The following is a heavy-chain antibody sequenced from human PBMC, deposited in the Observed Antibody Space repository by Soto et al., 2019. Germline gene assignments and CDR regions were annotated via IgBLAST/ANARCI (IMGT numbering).Heavy chain of an antibody. CDR3: ARRLYYDSSGFEGGGMDV. CDR1: GGSISSSGYY. J-gene: IGHJ6*02. CDR2: ISYSGST. D-gene: IGHD3-22*01. Sequence: PSETLSLTCTVSGGSISSSGYYWGWIRQPPGKGLEWIGSISYSGSTYYNPSLKSRVTISVDTSKNQFSLKLSSVTAADTAVYYCARRLYYDSSGFEGGGMDVWGQGTTVTVSS. V-gene: IGHV4-39*01.